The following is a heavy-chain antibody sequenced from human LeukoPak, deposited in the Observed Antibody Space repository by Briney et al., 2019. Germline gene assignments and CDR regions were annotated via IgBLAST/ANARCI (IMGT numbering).Heavy chain of an antibody. CDR2: TIPIFGTA. J-gene: IGHJ4*02. CDR1: GGTFISYA. D-gene: IGHD3-22*01. V-gene: IGHV1-69*01. Sequence: GSSVKVSCKASGGTFISYAISWVRQAPGQGLEWMGGTIPIFGTANYAQKFQGRVTITADESTSTAYMELSSLRSEDTAVYYCARDSDYDSSGYYYDLGYWGQGTLVTVSS. CDR3: ARDSDYDSSGYYYDLGY.